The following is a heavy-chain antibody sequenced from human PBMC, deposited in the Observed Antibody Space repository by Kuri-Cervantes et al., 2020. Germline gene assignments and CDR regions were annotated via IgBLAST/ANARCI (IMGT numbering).Heavy chain of an antibody. Sequence: LSLTCAASGFTFSSYGMHWVRQAPGKGLEWVAVISYDGSNKYYADSVKGRFTISRDNSKNTLYLQMNSPRAEDTAVYYCAKVLAVAGGGELDYWGQGTLVTVSS. J-gene: IGHJ4*02. CDR3: AKVLAVAGGGELDY. D-gene: IGHD6-19*01. V-gene: IGHV3-30*18. CDR1: GFTFSSYG. CDR2: ISYDGSNK.